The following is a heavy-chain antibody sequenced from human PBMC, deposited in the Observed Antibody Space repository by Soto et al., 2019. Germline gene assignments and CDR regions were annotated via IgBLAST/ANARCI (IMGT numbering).Heavy chain of an antibody. CDR1: GYSFTSYW. V-gene: IGHV5-10-1*01. CDR3: ARFCYDYVWGSQSPVFDI. Sequence: PGESLKISCKGSGYSFTSYWISWVRQMPGKGLEWMGRIDPSDSYTNYSPSFQGHVTISADKSISTAYLQWSSLKASDTAMYYCARFCYDYVWGSQSPVFDIWGKGTMVTVSS. CDR2: IDPSDSYT. J-gene: IGHJ3*02. D-gene: IGHD3-16*01.